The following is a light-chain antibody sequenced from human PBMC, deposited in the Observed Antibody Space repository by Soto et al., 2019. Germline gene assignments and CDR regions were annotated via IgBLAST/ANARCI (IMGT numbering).Light chain of an antibody. CDR3: QQYDNLPFT. CDR1: QDISKY. CDR2: DAS. J-gene: IGKJ4*01. V-gene: IGKV1-33*01. Sequence: DIQMTHSPSSLSASVWDIVTIACRASQDISKYVNWYQQEPGKAPKLLIYDASNLETGVPSRFSGSGSGTDFTFSIISLQPEDIATYYCQQYDNLPFTFGGGTKVDIK.